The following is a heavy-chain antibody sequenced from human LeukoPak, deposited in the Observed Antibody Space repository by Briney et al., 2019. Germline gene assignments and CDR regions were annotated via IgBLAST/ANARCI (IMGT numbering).Heavy chain of an antibody. CDR2: IYYSGST. V-gene: IGHV4-59*01. CDR3: ARRTYYYGCNSVPFYY. D-gene: IGHD4-23*01. J-gene: IGHJ4*02. CDR1: GGSISSYY. Sequence: PSETLSLTCTVSGGSISSYYWSWIRQPPGKGLEWIGYIYYSGSTNYNPSLKSRVTISVDTSKNQFSLKLSSLTAADTAVYYCARRTYYYGCNSVPFYYWGQGTLVTGSS.